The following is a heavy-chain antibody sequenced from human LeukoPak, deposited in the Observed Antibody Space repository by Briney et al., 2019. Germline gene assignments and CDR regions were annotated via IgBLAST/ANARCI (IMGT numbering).Heavy chain of an antibody. CDR1: GGSISSYY. J-gene: IGHJ6*03. Sequence: SETLSLTCTVSGGSISSYYWSWIRQPPGKGLEWIGYIYYSGSTNYNPSLKSRVTISVDTSKNQFSLKLGSVTAADTAVYYCARAVNSGYYYYYYYMDVWGKGTTVTISS. CDR3: ARAVNSGYYYYYYYMDV. D-gene: IGHD5-12*01. V-gene: IGHV4-59*01. CDR2: IYYSGST.